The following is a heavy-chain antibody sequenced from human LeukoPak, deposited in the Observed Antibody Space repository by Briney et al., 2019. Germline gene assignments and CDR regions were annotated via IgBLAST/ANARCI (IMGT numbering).Heavy chain of an antibody. J-gene: IGHJ3*02. CDR1: GFTFTSYA. CDR2: ITGSGDTT. D-gene: IGHD5-12*01. Sequence: GGSLRLSCAASGFTFTSYAMSWVRQAPGKGLEWVSAITGSGDTTYYAASVKGRFTISRDNSKNTLYLQMSSLRAEDTAVYYCARDSGRCRGCAFDIWGQGTMVTVSS. CDR3: ARDSGRCRGCAFDI. V-gene: IGHV3-23*01.